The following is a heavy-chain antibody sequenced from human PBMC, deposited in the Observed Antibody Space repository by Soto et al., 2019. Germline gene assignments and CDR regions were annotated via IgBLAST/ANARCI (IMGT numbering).Heavy chain of an antibody. CDR1: GYTFTSYG. CDR3: ARDKRVWLFPVDAFDI. CDR2: ISAYNGNT. J-gene: IGHJ3*02. D-gene: IGHD3-16*01. V-gene: IGHV1-18*01. Sequence: QVPLVQSGAEVKKPGASVKVSCKASGYTFTSYGISWVRQAPGQGLEWMGWISAYNGNTNYAQKLQGRVTMTTDTSTSTAYMELRSLRSDDTAVYYCARDKRVWLFPVDAFDIWGQGTMVTVSS.